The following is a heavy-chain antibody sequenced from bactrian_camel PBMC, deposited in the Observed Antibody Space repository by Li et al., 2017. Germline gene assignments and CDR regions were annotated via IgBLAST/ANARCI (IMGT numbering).Heavy chain of an antibody. CDR2: NCHSPGTS. CDR1: GYSNC. J-gene: IGHJ4*01. CDR3: AADPWCTEQYADRRY. V-gene: IGHV3S63*01. D-gene: IGHD1*01. Sequence: HVQLVESGGGSVQAGGSLRLSCVFSGYSNCMGWFRQGPGKEREGVAGNCHSPGTSHYADSVKGRFTISKDNDKNTLFLHMTSLKPEDTARYYCAADPWCTEQYADRRYWGQGTQVTVS.